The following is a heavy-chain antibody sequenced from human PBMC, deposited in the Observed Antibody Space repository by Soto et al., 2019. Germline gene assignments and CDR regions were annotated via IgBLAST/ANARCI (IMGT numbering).Heavy chain of an antibody. CDR3: AREGTYYYDSSGYTKDDAFDI. D-gene: IGHD3-22*01. J-gene: IGHJ3*02. CDR1: GGTFSSYA. CDR2: IIPIFGTA. V-gene: IGHV1-69*13. Sequence: SVKVSCKASGGTFSSYAISWVRQAPGQGLEWMGGIIPIFGTANYAQKFQGRVTITADESTSTAYTELSSLRSEDTAVYYCAREGTYYYDSSGYTKDDAFDIWGQGTMVTVSS.